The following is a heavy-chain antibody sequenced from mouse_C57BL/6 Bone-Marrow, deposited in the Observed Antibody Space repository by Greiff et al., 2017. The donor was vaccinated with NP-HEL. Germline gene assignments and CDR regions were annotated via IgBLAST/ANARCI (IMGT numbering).Heavy chain of an antibody. CDR2: IDPANGNT. CDR3: YGSRVDY. J-gene: IGHJ2*01. CDR1: GFNIKNTY. Sequence: VQLQQSVAELVRPGASVKLSCTASGFNIKNTYMHWVKQRPEQGLEWIGRIDPANGNTKYAPKFQGKATITADTYSNTAYLQLRSLTSVDTSFCSCYGSRVDYWGQGTTLTVSS. V-gene: IGHV14-3*01. D-gene: IGHD1-1*01.